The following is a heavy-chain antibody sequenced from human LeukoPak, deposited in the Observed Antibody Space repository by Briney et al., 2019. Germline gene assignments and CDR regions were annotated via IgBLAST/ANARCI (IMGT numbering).Heavy chain of an antibody. Sequence: GSLRLSCAASGFTVSSNYMSWVRQAPGKGLEWVSVIYSGGSTYYADSVKGRFTISRDNSKNTLYLQMNSLRAEDTAVYYCARVLGSLGGGALEWGQETLVTVSS. V-gene: IGHV3-66*01. CDR1: GFTVSSNY. CDR3: ARVLGSLGGGALE. CDR2: IYSGGST. D-gene: IGHD2-21*01. J-gene: IGHJ4*02.